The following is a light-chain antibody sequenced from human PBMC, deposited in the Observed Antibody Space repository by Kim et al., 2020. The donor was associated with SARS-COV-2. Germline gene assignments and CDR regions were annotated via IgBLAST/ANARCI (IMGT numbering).Light chain of an antibody. V-gene: IGLV2-11*01. CDR3: CSYAGSSSYV. CDR2: DVT. CDR1: ISDVGGYKF. J-gene: IGLJ1*01. Sequence: GQSVTISCTGTISDVGGYKFVSWSQQHHGKVPKLIISDVTERPSGVPDRFSGSKSGNTASLTISGLQAEDEADYYCCSYAGSSSYVFGTGTKLTVL.